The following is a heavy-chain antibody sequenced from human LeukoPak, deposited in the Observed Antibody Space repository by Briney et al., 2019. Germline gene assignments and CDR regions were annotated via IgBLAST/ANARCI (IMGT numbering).Heavy chain of an antibody. Sequence: PGGSLRLSCVGSGFTFSSYAMSWVRQAPGKGLEWVSPISSGSSYIYYADSLKGRFTISRDNAKNSLYLQMNGLRAEDTAVYYCARDAYGDYAADYWGQGTLVTVSS. V-gene: IGHV3-21*01. J-gene: IGHJ4*02. CDR3: ARDAYGDYAADY. CDR1: GFTFSSYA. CDR2: ISSGSSYI. D-gene: IGHD4-17*01.